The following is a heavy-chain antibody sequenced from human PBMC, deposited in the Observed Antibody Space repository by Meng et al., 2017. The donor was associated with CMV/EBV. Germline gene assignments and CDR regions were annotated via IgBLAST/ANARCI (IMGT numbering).Heavy chain of an antibody. V-gene: IGHV3-11*04. CDR1: GFRFSDYY. CDR3: ARGVGTTTWDAFDI. J-gene: IGHJ3*02. CDR2: ISNSGSPI. D-gene: IGHD4-11*01. Sequence: GGSLRLSCAASGFRFSDYYMSWIRQAPGKGLEWISYISNSGSPIYNADSVKGRFTVSRDNAKNSLYLQMNSLRAEDTAVYYCARGVGTTTWDAFDIWGQGTMVTVSS.